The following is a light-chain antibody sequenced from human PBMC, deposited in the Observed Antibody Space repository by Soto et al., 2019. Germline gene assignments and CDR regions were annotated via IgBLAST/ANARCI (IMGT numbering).Light chain of an antibody. Sequence: EIVLTQSPGSLSLSAGERATLSCSASQSLMSYLAWYQQKPGQAPRLLIYGASSRAPGIPDRFIGSGYGKDFTLTISRLEPEDVAVNYCRQYGSSPSYTFGQGTKLEIK. V-gene: IGKV3-20*01. CDR2: GAS. J-gene: IGKJ2*01. CDR3: RQYGSSPSYT. CDR1: QSLMSY.